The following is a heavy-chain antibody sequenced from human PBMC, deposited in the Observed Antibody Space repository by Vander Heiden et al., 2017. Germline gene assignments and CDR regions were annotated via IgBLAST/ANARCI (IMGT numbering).Heavy chain of an antibody. Sequence: QLQLQESGPGLVKPSETLSLTCSVSGGPISSSRYYWGWIRQPPGKGLEWIGSIYYSGSTYYNPSLKSRVTISVDTSKKQFSLKLSSVTAADTAVYYCAREKTMADYYYYGMDVWGQGTTVTVSS. J-gene: IGHJ6*02. CDR2: IYYSGST. CDR1: GGPISSSRYY. V-gene: IGHV4-39*01. CDR3: AREKTMADYYYYGMDV. D-gene: IGHD6-19*01.